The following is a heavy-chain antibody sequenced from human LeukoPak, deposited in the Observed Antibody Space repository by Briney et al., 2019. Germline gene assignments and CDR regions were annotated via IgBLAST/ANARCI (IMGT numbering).Heavy chain of an antibody. CDR1: GYTFTSYY. Sequence: EASVKVSCKASGYTFTSYYMHWVRQAPGQGLEWMGRINPNSGGTNYAQKFQGRVTMTRDTSISTAYMELSRLRSDDTAVYYCARDSPGSYEHYFDYWGQGTLVTVSS. CDR2: INPNSGGT. J-gene: IGHJ4*02. D-gene: IGHD1-26*01. V-gene: IGHV1-2*06. CDR3: ARDSPGSYEHYFDY.